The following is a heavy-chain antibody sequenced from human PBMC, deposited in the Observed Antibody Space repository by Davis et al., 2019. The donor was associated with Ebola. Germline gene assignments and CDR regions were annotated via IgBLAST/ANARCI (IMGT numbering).Heavy chain of an antibody. Sequence: SETLSLTCTVSGGSTNPYYWSWIQQPPGKGLEWIVLFFDNENINYNSSLKSRVAISVDTSKNQFSLRLSSVTAADTAVYYCARLDPFDYWGQGTLVTVSS. CDR3: ARLDPFDY. D-gene: IGHD3/OR15-3a*01. J-gene: IGHJ4*02. CDR1: GGSTNPYY. V-gene: IGHV4-59*08. CDR2: FFDNENI.